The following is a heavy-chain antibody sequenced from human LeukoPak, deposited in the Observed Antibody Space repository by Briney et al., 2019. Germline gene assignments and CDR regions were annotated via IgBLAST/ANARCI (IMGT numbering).Heavy chain of an antibody. V-gene: IGHV4-34*01. CDR1: GGSFSAYY. CDR3: ARGVLLWFGELFYYYYYYMDV. D-gene: IGHD3-10*01. CDR2: INHSGST. J-gene: IGHJ6*03. Sequence: SETLSLTCAAYGGSFSAYYWSWIRQPPGKGLEWIGEINHSGSTNYNPSLKSRVTISVDTSKNQFSLKLSSVSAADTAVSYYARGVLLWFGELFYYYYYYMDVWGKGTTVTVSS.